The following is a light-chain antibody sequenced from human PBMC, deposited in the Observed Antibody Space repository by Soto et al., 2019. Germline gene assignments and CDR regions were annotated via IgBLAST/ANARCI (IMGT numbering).Light chain of an antibody. CDR3: QQSYMDPIT. CDR2: DAS. V-gene: IGKV1-5*01. Sequence: DIQMTQSPSTLSASVGDRVTTTCRASQSISSWLAWYQQKPGKAPNLLIYDASRLQSGVPSRFSGSGGGTDFTLSISSVQPEDFATYFCQQSYMDPITFGQGTRLEIK. CDR1: QSISSW. J-gene: IGKJ5*01.